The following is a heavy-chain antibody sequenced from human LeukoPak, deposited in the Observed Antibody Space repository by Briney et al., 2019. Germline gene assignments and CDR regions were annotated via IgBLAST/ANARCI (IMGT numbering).Heavy chain of an antibody. CDR2: IYTSGRT. D-gene: IGHD2-15*01. CDR3: ARDRDTLSVYYMDV. Sequence: PSETLSLTCTVSVGSISDYYWSWIRQPAAKGLEWICRIYTSGRTNYNPSLKSRVTLSVDTSKNQFSLQLSTVTAADTAVYYSARDRDTLSVYYMDVWGKGTTATVSS. J-gene: IGHJ6*03. V-gene: IGHV4-4*07. CDR1: VGSISDYY.